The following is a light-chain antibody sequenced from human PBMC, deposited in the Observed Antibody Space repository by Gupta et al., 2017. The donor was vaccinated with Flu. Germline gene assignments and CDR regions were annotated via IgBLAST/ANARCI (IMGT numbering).Light chain of an antibody. CDR3: GTWASSMSGLV. Sequence: SCAGTSSDIRNNDVSCYQQLPGTAPKLLIDENDKRPSGIPDRCACSRSDTSATLAITVLLTEDEADDYCGTWASSMSGLVFGGGTTLTVL. CDR2: END. CDR1: SSDIRNND. J-gene: IGLJ3*02. V-gene: IGLV1-51*02.